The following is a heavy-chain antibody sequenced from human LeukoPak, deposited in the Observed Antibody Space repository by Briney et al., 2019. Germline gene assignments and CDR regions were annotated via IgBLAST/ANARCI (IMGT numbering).Heavy chain of an antibody. CDR3: SKDSVLRGHSYGFDF. V-gene: IGHV3-74*01. CDR2: INSDGSST. J-gene: IGHJ4*02. Sequence: GGSLRLSCAASGFTFSTYWMHWVRQAPGTGLVWVSLINSDGSSTNYADSVKGRFTISRDNAKNTLYLQMDSLRAEDTAVYFCSKDSVLRGHSYGFDFWGQGTLVTVSS. CDR1: GFTFSTYW. D-gene: IGHD5-18*01.